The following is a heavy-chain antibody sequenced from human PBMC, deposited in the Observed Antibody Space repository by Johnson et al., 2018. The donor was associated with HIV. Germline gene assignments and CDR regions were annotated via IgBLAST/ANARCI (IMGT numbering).Heavy chain of an antibody. D-gene: IGHD3-22*01. CDR2: IWYDGSNK. J-gene: IGHJ3*02. CDR1: GFTFDTYG. Sequence: QVQLVESGGGVVQPGRSLRLSCAASGFTFDTYGMHWVRQAPGKGLEWVAVIWYDGSNKYYADSVKGRFTISRDNSKNTLYLQMNSLKTEDTAVYYCTTDSRYSDSSGYYYWLGRGAFDIWGQGTMVTVSS. CDR3: TTDSRYSDSSGYYYWLGRGAFDI. V-gene: IGHV3-33*01.